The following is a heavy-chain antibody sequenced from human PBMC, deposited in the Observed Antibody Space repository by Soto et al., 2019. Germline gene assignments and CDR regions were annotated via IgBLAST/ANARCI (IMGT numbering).Heavy chain of an antibody. CDR1: GFTFSSYG. D-gene: IGHD1-26*01. J-gene: IGHJ4*02. V-gene: IGHV3-33*01. CDR2: IWDDGGNK. CDR3: ARVSGLGTAELGVDY. Sequence: QVQLVESGGGVVQPGRSLRLSCAASGFTFSSYGIHWVRQAPGNGLEWVAAIWDDGGNKYYTDSVKGRFTISSDNSKNTVYLQINNLRAEDTAVYYCARVSGLGTAELGVDYWGQGTLVIVSS.